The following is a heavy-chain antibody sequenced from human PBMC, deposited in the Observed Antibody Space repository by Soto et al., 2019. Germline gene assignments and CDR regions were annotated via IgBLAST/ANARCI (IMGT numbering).Heavy chain of an antibody. V-gene: IGHV4-34*01. CDR1: GGSFSGYY. Sequence: KLPETLSLTCAVYGGSFSGYYWSWIRQPPGKGLEWIGEINHSGSTNYNPSLKSRVTISVDTSKNQFSLKLSSVTAADTAVYYCASGRAQFDYWGQGTLVTVSS. J-gene: IGHJ4*02. CDR3: ASGRAQFDY. CDR2: INHSGST.